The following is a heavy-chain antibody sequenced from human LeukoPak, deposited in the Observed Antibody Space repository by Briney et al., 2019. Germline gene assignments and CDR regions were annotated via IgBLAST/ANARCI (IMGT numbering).Heavy chain of an antibody. J-gene: IGHJ4*02. CDR2: ISSSSSYI. D-gene: IGHD3-16*01. Sequence: TGGSLRLSCAASGFTFSSYSMNWVRQAPGKGLEWVSSISSSSSYIYYADSVKGRFTISRDNAKNSLYLQMNSLRAEDTAVYYCARGDAIYDHVWGSYFHWGQGTLVTVSS. CDR1: GFTFSSYS. CDR3: ARGDAIYDHVWGSYFH. V-gene: IGHV3-21*01.